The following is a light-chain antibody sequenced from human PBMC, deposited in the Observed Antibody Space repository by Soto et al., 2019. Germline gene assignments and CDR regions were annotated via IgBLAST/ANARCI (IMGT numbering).Light chain of an antibody. J-gene: IGLJ2*01. Sequence: QSALTQPASVSGSLGQSITISCTGTSSDVGGYNYVSWYQQHPGKAPKLMIYDVSHRSSGVSDRFSGSKSGNTASLTISSLQSEDEADYYCQTWGTGIVIFGGGTKLTVL. CDR3: QTWGTGIVI. CDR2: DVS. CDR1: SSDVGGYNY. V-gene: IGLV2-14*01.